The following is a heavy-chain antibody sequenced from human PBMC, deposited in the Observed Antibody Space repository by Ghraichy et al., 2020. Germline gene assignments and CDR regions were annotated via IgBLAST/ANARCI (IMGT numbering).Heavy chain of an antibody. D-gene: IGHD3-10*01. J-gene: IGHJ6*03. V-gene: IGHV1-69*10. CDR1: GGTFSSYA. CDR2: ILPILGIA. CDR3: AKDAYYYGSGIYYYYYMDV. Sequence: SVKVSCKASGGTFSSYAISWVRQAPGQGLEWMGGILPILGIANYAQKFQGRVTITADKSTSTAYMELSSLRSEDTAVYYCAKDAYYYGSGIYYYYYMDVWGKGTTVTVSS.